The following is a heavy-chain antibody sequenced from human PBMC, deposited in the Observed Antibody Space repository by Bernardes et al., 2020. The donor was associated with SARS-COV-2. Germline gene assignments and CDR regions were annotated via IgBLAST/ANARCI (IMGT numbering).Heavy chain of an antibody. CDR2: IKPDGSEK. V-gene: IGHV3-7*01. CDR3: ARVRDYNWNDYFDH. CDR1: EFTFGSYW. J-gene: IGHJ4*02. D-gene: IGHD1-20*01. Sequence: GGSLRLSCAASEFTFGSYWMSWVRQAPGKGLLWVATIKPDGSEKYYVDSVEGRFTISRDNAKNSVYLQMNSLRVEDTAVYYCARVRDYNWNDYFDHWGQGALVTVSS.